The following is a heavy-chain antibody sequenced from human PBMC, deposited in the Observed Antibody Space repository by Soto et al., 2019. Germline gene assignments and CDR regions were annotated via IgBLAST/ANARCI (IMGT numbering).Heavy chain of an antibody. J-gene: IGHJ4*02. CDR1: GGSVSSGSYY. D-gene: IGHD1-1*01. Sequence: QVHLQESGPVLVKPSETLSLTCTVSGGSVSSGSYYWSWIRQPPGKGLEWIGYIYYSGSTNYNPSLKSRVTISVDTSKNQFSLKLSSVTAADTAVYYCARGSDSWNDPFDYWGQGTLVTVSS. V-gene: IGHV4-61*01. CDR2: IYYSGST. CDR3: ARGSDSWNDPFDY.